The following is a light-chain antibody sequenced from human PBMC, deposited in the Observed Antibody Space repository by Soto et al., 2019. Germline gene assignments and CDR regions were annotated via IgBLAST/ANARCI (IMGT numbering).Light chain of an antibody. Sequence: QPALAQPASVSGSPGQSITISCTGTSSDVGSYNLVSWYQQHPGKAPKLIIYEANKRPSGISNRFSGSESGNTASLTISGPQPEDEADYYRRSYGSPHTYVLGTGTNATVL. CDR2: EAN. CDR3: RSYGSPHTYV. J-gene: IGLJ1*01. CDR1: SSDVGSYNL. V-gene: IGLV2-23*01.